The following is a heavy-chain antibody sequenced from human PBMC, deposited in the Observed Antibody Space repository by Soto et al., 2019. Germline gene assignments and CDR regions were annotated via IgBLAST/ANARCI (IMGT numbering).Heavy chain of an antibody. CDR1: GYTFTSYG. CDR2: ISAYNGNT. CDR3: ARARYDFWSGYYTGRSALFFDY. J-gene: IGHJ4*02. Sequence: ASVKVSCKASGYTFTSYGISWVRQAPGQGLEWMGWISAYNGNTNYAQKLQGRVTMTTDTSTSTAYMELRSLRSDDTAVYYCARARYDFWSGYYTGRSALFFDYWGQGTLVTVSS. D-gene: IGHD3-3*01. V-gene: IGHV1-18*01.